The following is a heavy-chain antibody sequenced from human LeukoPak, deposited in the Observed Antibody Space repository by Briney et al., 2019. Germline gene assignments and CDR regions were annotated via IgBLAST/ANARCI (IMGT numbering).Heavy chain of an antibody. CDR2: IIPIFGTA. CDR3: ATISGYDQYFHY. J-gene: IGHJ4*02. V-gene: IGHV1-69*05. Sequence: SVKVSCKASGGTFSSYAISWVRQAPGQGLEWMGGIIPIFGTANYAQKFQGRVTITTDESTSTAYMELSSLRSEDTAVYYCATISGYDQYFHYWGQGTLVTVSS. D-gene: IGHD5-12*01. CDR1: GGTFSSYA.